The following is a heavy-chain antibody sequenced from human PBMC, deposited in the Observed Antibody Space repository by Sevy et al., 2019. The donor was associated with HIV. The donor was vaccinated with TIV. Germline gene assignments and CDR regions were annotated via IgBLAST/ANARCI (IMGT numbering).Heavy chain of an antibody. Sequence: GGSLRLSCAASGFIFSNYNMNWVRQAPGKGLEWVSSISSSSSYIYYADSVKGRFTISRDNAKNSLYLQMNSLRAEDTAVYYCAGENYYDSERYRFDYWGQGTLVTVSS. V-gene: IGHV3-21*01. CDR1: GFIFSNYN. J-gene: IGHJ4*02. CDR3: AGENYYDSERYRFDY. D-gene: IGHD3-22*01. CDR2: ISSSSSYI.